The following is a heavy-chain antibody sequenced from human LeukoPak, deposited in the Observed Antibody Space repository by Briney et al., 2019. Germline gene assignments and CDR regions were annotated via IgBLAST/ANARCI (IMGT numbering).Heavy chain of an antibody. CDR2: IYTSGST. CDR3: ARGRSTVVTPNYYYYYCMDV. CDR1: GGSISSYY. D-gene: IGHD4-23*01. Sequence: SETLSLTCTVSGGSISSYYWSWIRQPPGKGLEWIGYIYTSGSTNYNPSLKSRVTISVDTSKNQFSLKVSSVTAADTAVYYCARGRSTVVTPNYYYYYCMDVWGKGTTVTVSS. J-gene: IGHJ6*03. V-gene: IGHV4-4*09.